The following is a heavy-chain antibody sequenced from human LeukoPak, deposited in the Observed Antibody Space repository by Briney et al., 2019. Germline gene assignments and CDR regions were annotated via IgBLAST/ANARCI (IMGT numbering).Heavy chain of an antibody. V-gene: IGHV1-46*02. D-gene: IGHD5-12*01. CDR1: GYTFNSYY. CDR3: ARGTSGYAPHDY. Sequence: GASVKLSCKASGYTFNSYYMHWVRQAPGQGLEWMGIINPSGGSTSSAQKFQGRVTMTRDTSTSTVYMELSSLRSEDTAVYYCARGTSGYAPHDYWGQGTLVTVSS. J-gene: IGHJ4*02. CDR2: INPSGGST.